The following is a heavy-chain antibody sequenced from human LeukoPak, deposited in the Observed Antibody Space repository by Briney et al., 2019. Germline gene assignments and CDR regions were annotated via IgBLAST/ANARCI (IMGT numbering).Heavy chain of an antibody. Sequence: GGSLRLSCVASAFSFSNAWMTWLRQAPGKGLEWVDRIKSKTDGGTTDYAAPVKGRFTISRDDSKNTLYLQMNSLKTEDTAVYYCSSEPCTMIVVVPYWGQGTLVTVSS. CDR3: SSEPCTMIVVVPY. CDR2: IKSKTDGGTT. D-gene: IGHD3-22*01. CDR1: AFSFSNAW. V-gene: IGHV3-15*01. J-gene: IGHJ4*02.